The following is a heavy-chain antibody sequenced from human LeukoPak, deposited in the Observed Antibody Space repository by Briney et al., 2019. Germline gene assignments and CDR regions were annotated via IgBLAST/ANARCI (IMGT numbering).Heavy chain of an antibody. CDR2: INHSGST. CDR1: GGSFSGYY. CDR3: ARVQQLAAGDFDY. D-gene: IGHD6-6*01. V-gene: IGHV4-34*01. J-gene: IGHJ4*02. Sequence: PSETLSLTCAVYGGSFSGYYWSWIRQPPGKGLEWIGEINHSGSTNYNPSLKSRVTISVDTSKNQFSLKLSSVTAADTAVYYCARVQQLAAGDFDYWGQGTLVTVSS.